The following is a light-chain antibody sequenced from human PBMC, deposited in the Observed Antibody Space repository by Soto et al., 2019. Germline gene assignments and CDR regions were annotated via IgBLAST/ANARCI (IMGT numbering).Light chain of an antibody. J-gene: IGLJ1*01. CDR1: SSDIGGYNY. Sequence: QSALTQPASVSGSPGQSITISCTGTSSDIGGYNYVSWYQHHPGKAPKLMIYEVNNRPSGVSNRFSGSKSGNTASLTISGLQAEDEADYYCSSYATNSPYVFGTGTKVTVL. CDR2: EVN. CDR3: SSYATNSPYV. V-gene: IGLV2-14*01.